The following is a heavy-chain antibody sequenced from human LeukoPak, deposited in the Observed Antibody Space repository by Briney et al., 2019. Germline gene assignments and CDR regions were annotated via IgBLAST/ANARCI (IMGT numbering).Heavy chain of an antibody. CDR3: ARTYYDFWSGYYSHEGNPFDY. Sequence: PGGSLRLSCAASGFTFSSYWMNWVRQAPGKGLEWVSDISSSSSTIYYADSVKGRFTISRDNAKNSLYLEMNSLRAEDTAVYYCARTYYDFWSGYYSHEGNPFDYWGQGTLVTVSS. J-gene: IGHJ4*02. CDR1: GFTFSSYW. CDR2: ISSSSSTI. D-gene: IGHD3-3*01. V-gene: IGHV3-48*01.